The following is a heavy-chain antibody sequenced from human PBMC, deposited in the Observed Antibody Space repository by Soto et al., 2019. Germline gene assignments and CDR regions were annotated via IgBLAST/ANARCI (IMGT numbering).Heavy chain of an antibody. J-gene: IGHJ3*02. Sequence: QVQLQESGPGLVKPSQTLSLTCTVSGGSISSGDYYWSWIRQPPGKGLEWIGYIYYSGSTYYNPSLKSRVTISVDTSKNQFSLKLSSVTGADTAVYYCARVSSGYYDSSGYAEEAFDIWGQGTMVTVSS. CDR1: GGSISSGDYY. CDR2: IYYSGST. D-gene: IGHD3-22*01. V-gene: IGHV4-30-4*01. CDR3: ARVSSGYYDSSGYAEEAFDI.